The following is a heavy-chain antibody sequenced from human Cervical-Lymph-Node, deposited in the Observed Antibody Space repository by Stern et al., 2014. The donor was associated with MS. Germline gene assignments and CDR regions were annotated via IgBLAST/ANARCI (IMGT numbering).Heavy chain of an antibody. CDR1: GGSISSGDYY. CDR2: IYYSGSI. D-gene: IGHD2-2*01. CDR3: ARDWDYCSSTSCYRYAFDI. Sequence: QLQLQESGPGLVKPSQTLSLTCTVSGGSISSGDYYWSWIRQPPGKGLEWIGYIYYSGSIYCNPSLKSRVTISVDTSKNQFSLKLSSVTAADTAVYYCARDWDYCSSTSCYRYAFDIWGQGTMVTVSS. J-gene: IGHJ3*02. V-gene: IGHV4-30-4*01.